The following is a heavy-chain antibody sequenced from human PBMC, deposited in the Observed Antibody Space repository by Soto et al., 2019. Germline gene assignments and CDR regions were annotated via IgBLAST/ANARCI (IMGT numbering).Heavy chain of an antibody. Sequence: EVQLVESGGGLVQPGESLRLSCAASGFTFSNYWMTWVRQAPGKGLEWVDNIKPDGSEKFSVDSVKGRFTISRDNANNLLYLQMNSLRAEDTAVYYCVRARIDYWGQGALVTVSS. CDR2: IKPDGSEK. V-gene: IGHV3-7*01. J-gene: IGHJ4*02. CDR1: GFTFSNYW. CDR3: VRARIDY.